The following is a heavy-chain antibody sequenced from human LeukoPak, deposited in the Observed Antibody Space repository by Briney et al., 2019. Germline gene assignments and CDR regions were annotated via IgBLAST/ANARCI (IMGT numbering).Heavy chain of an antibody. V-gene: IGHV4-39*01. CDR3: YMGV. CDR1: GGSISSSSYY. J-gene: IGHJ6*03. CDR2: IYYSGGT. D-gene: IGHD6-19*01. Sequence: SETLSLTCTVSGGSISSSSYYWGWIRQPPGKGLEWIGSIYYSGGTYYNPSLKSRRVTISVDTSKNQFSLRLSSDCARHQWHYYYYMGVWGKGSTVTVSS.